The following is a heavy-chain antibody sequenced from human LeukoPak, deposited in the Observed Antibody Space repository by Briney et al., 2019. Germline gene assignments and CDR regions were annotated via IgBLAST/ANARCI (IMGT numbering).Heavy chain of an antibody. J-gene: IGHJ5*02. CDR3: ARENGSYDHGWFDP. Sequence: SQTLSLTCTVSGGSISSGDYYWSWIRQPPGKGLEWIGYIYYSGSTYYNPSLKSRVTISVDTSKNQFSLKLSSVTAADTAVYYCARENGSYDHGWFDPWGQGTLVTVSS. CDR2: IYYSGST. V-gene: IGHV4-30-4*01. CDR1: GGSISSGDYY. D-gene: IGHD2-15*01.